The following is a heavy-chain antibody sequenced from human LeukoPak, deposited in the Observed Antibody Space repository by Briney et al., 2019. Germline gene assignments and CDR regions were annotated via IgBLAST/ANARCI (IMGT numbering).Heavy chain of an antibody. J-gene: IGHJ5*02. CDR3: ARASRGWFDP. D-gene: IGHD1-26*01. CDR2: IYYSGST. V-gene: IGHV4-59*01. Sequence: SETLSLACAVYGGSFSGYYWSWIRQPPGKGLEWIGYIYYSGSTNYNPSLKSRVTISVDTSKNQFSLKLSSVTAADTAVYYCARASRGWFDPWGQGTLVTVSS. CDR1: GGSFSGYY.